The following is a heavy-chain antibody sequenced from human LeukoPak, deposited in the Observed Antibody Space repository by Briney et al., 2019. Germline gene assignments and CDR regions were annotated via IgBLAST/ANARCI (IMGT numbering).Heavy chain of an antibody. CDR1: GFTFDDYG. V-gene: IGHV3-20*01. Sequence: PGGSLRLPCAASGFTFDDYGMSWVRQAPGKGLEWVSGINWNGGSTGYADSVKGRFTISRDNAKNSLYLQMNSLRAEDTALYHCARGTVATIGDYYYGMDVWGQGTTVTVSS. J-gene: IGHJ6*02. D-gene: IGHD5-12*01. CDR3: ARGTVATIGDYYYGMDV. CDR2: INWNGGST.